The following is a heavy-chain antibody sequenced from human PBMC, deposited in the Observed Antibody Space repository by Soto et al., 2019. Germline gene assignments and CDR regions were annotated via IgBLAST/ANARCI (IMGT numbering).Heavy chain of an antibody. CDR2: ISYDGSNK. J-gene: IGHJ4*02. CDR1: GFTFSSYG. D-gene: IGHD3-10*01. Sequence: GGSLRLSCAASGFTFSSYGMHWVRQAPGKGLEWVAVISYDGSNKYYADSVKGRFTISRDNSKNTLYLQMNSLRAEDTAVYYCAKDLARRVRGASYYFDYWGQGTLVTVSS. CDR3: AKDLARRVRGASYYFDY. V-gene: IGHV3-30*18.